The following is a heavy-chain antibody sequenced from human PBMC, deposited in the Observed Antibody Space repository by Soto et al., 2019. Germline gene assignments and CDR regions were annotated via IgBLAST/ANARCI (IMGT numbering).Heavy chain of an antibody. D-gene: IGHD3-9*01. V-gene: IGHV3-30*18. CDR3: AKEGSDYDILTGSGFDGMGV. CDR2: ISYDGSNK. CDR1: GFTFSSYG. Sequence: QVQLVESGGGVVQPGRSLRLSCAASGFTFSSYGMHWVRQAPGKGLEWVAVISYDGSNKYYADSVKGRFTTSRDNSKTTMYRQRNGLCAEGTAVYYCAKEGSDYDILTGSGFDGMGVWGQGTTVTVSS. J-gene: IGHJ6*01.